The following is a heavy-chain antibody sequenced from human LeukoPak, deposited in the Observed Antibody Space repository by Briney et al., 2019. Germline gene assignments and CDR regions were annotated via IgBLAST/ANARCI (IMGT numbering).Heavy chain of an antibody. CDR3: ARDRDWNLDY. D-gene: IGHD1-1*01. Sequence: ASVKVSCKASGYTFTTYGISWVRQAPGQGLEWMGWISAYKGNTNYAQKFQGRVTMTTDTSTSTAYMELRSLTSDDTAVYYCARDRDWNLDYWGQETLVTVSS. V-gene: IGHV1-18*01. CDR2: ISAYKGNT. CDR1: GYTFTTYG. J-gene: IGHJ4*02.